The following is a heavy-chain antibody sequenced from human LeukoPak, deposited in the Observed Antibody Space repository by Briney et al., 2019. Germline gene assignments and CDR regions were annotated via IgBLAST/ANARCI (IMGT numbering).Heavy chain of an antibody. J-gene: IGHJ4*02. CDR1: GFTFDDYA. D-gene: IGHD6-6*01. CDR2: ISWNSGSI. CDR3: AKDSLVRASIAARAEFDY. V-gene: IGHV3-9*01. Sequence: PGESLRLSCAASGFTFDDYAMHWVRQAPGKGLGWVSGISWNSGSIGYADSVKGRFTISRDNAKNSLYLQMNSLRAEDTALYYCAKDSLVRASIAARAEFDYWGQGTLVTVSS.